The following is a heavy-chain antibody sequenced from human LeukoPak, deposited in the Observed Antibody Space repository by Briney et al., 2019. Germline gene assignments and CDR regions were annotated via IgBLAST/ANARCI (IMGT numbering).Heavy chain of an antibody. CDR1: GGSFSGYY. CDR2: INNSGST. J-gene: IGHJ4*02. D-gene: IGHD1-14*01. CDR3: ARGFPDLGY. Sequence: PSETLSLTCAVYGGSFSGYYWSWIRQPPGKGLEWIGEINNSGSTNYNPSLKSRVTISVDTSKNQFSLKLSAVTPADTAVYYCARGFPDLGYWGQGTLVTVSS. V-gene: IGHV4-34*01.